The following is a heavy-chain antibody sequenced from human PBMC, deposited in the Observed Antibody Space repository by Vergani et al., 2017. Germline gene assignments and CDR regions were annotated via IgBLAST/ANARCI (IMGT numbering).Heavy chain of an antibody. CDR1: GGSISSSSYY. CDR2: IYYSGST. J-gene: IGHJ6*02. Sequence: QLQLQESGPGLVKPSETLSLTCTVSGGSISSSSYYWGWIRQPPGKGLEWIGYIYYSGSTNYNPSLKSRVTISVDTSKNQFSLKLSSVTAADTAVYYCARAPSRDVVVPAAPYYYYGMDVWGQGTTVTVSS. D-gene: IGHD2-2*01. V-gene: IGHV4-61*05. CDR3: ARAPSRDVVVPAAPYYYYGMDV.